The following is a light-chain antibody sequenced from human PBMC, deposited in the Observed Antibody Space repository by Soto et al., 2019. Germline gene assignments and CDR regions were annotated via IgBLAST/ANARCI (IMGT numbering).Light chain of an antibody. CDR3: GSYTTSSNYV. V-gene: IGLV2-14*01. CDR1: SSDIDAYNY. Sequence: QSALTQPASVSGSPGQSITISCTGTSSDIDAYNYVSWYQQHPGKAPKLMIYDVSNRPSGISNRFSGSKSGNAASLTISGLQAEDEADYYCGSYTTSSNYVFGTGTKVTVL. J-gene: IGLJ1*01. CDR2: DVS.